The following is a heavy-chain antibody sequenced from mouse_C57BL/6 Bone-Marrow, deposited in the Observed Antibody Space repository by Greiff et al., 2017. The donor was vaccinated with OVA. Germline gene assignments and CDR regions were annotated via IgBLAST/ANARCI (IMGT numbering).Heavy chain of an antibody. J-gene: IGHJ1*03. CDR3: AGVSHYYGSSYGYFDV. D-gene: IGHD1-1*01. V-gene: IGHV12-3*01. Sequence: QVQLKQSGPGLVKPSQSLFLTCSITGFPITSGYYWIWIRQSPGKPLEWMGYITHSGETFYNPSLQSPISITRETSKNQFFLQLNSVTTEDTAMYYCAGVSHYYGSSYGYFDVWGTGTTVTVSS. CDR2: ITHSGET. CDR1: GFPITSGYY.